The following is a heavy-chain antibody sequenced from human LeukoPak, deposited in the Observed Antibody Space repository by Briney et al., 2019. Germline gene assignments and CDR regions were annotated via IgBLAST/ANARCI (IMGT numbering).Heavy chain of an antibody. Sequence: GGSLRLSCAASGFTFSSYAMSWVRQAPGKGLEWIAYISGSGTIYNADFAKGRIIISRDNSQNMLYLQINSLRAEDTAVYYCAKNRGGTFHYYFDHWGQGALVTVSS. CDR2: ISGSGTI. CDR1: GFTFSSYA. J-gene: IGHJ4*02. D-gene: IGHD1-26*01. V-gene: IGHV3-23*01. CDR3: AKNRGGTFHYYFDH.